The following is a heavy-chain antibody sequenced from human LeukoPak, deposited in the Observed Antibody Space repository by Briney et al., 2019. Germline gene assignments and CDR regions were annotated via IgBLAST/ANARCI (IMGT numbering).Heavy chain of an antibody. CDR3: ARVEPQYYYDSSGYYKT. V-gene: IGHV3-21*01. Sequence: GGSLRLSWAASGFTFSSYSMNWVRQAPGKGLEWVSSISSSSSYIYYADSVKGRFTISRDNAKNSLYLQMNSLRAEDTAVYYCARVEPQYYYDSSGYYKTWGQGTLVTVSS. CDR2: ISSSSSYI. CDR1: GFTFSSYS. J-gene: IGHJ5*02. D-gene: IGHD3-22*01.